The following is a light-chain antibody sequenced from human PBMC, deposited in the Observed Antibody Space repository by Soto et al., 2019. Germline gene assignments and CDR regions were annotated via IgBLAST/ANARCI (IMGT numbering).Light chain of an antibody. CDR3: QQSYSTPQT. CDR1: QSISSY. Sequence: DIQMTRSPSSLSASVVDRVTITCRASQSISSYLNWYQQKPGKAPKLLIYAASSLQSGVPSRFSGSGSGTDFTLTISSLQPEDFATYYCQQSYSTPQTFGQGTKVDI. J-gene: IGKJ1*01. CDR2: AAS. V-gene: IGKV1-39*01.